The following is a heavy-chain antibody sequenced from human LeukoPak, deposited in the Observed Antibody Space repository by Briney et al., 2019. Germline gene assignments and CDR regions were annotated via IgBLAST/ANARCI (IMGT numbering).Heavy chain of an antibody. CDR3: AKDSPVATR. D-gene: IGHD1-26*01. V-gene: IGHV3-23*01. CDR2: ITDSGDGT. Sequence: GGSLRLSCAASGFTFSSYWMSWVRQAPGRGLEWVSSITDSGDGTYYADSVKGRFTISRDDSKNTLYLQMNSQRAEDTAVYYCAKDSPVATRWGQGTLVTVSS. CDR1: GFTFSSYW. J-gene: IGHJ4*02.